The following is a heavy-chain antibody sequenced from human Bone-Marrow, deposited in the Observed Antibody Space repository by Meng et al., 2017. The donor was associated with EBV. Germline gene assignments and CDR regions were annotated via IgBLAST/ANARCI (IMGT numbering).Heavy chain of an antibody. CDR3: ASESGRGFTPDY. J-gene: IGHJ4*02. CDR1: GGTFNSDA. V-gene: IGHV1-69*01. D-gene: IGHD3-10*01. Sequence: QGQVLQSGAGVKKPGPSVKVSCWTSGGTFNSDAVSWVRQAPGQGLEWMGGLIPMSGAPHYAQKFQGRVTITADESTSTHYMDLSNLRSDDTAMYHCASESGRGFTPDYWGQGTLVHGAS. CDR2: LIPMSGAP.